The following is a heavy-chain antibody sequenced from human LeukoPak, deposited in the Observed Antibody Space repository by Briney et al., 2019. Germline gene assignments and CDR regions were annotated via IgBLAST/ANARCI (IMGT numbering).Heavy chain of an antibody. D-gene: IGHD2-15*01. V-gene: IGHV4-34*01. CDR2: INHSGST. Sequence: SETLSLTCAVSGGSISSGGYYWSWIRQPPGKGLEWIGEINHSGSTNYNPSLKSRVTISVDTSKNQFSLKLSSVTAADTAVYYCARQDADYWGQGTLVTVSS. CDR3: ARQDADY. J-gene: IGHJ4*02. CDR1: GGSISSGGYY.